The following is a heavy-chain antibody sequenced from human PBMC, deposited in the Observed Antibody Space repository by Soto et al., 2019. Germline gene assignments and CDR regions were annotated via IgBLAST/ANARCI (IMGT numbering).Heavy chain of an antibody. Sequence: EVQLLESGGGLVQPGGSLRLSCAASGFTFSSYAMSWVRQAPGKGLEWVSAISGSGGSTYYADSVKGRFTISRDNSKNTVYLQMNNLRTEDTAMYYCAKGGSGNYLTYYYYYGMDVWGLGTTVTVSS. V-gene: IGHV3-23*01. CDR2: ISGSGGST. J-gene: IGHJ6*02. D-gene: IGHD3-22*01. CDR3: AKGGSGNYLTYYYYYGMDV. CDR1: GFTFSSYA.